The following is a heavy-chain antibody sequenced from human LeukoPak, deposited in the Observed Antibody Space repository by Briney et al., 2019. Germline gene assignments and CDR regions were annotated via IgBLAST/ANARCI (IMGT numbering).Heavy chain of an antibody. CDR2: IYSGGST. J-gene: IGHJ4*02. CDR1: GFTVSSNY. V-gene: IGHV3-53*01. D-gene: IGHD6-13*01. CDR3: ASSSRSWISPLDY. Sequence: GGSLRLSCAASGFTVSSNYMSWVRQAPGKGLEWVSVIYSGGSTHYADSVKGRFTISRDNSKNTLYLQMNSLRAEDTAVYYCASSSRSWISPLDYWGQGTLVTVSS.